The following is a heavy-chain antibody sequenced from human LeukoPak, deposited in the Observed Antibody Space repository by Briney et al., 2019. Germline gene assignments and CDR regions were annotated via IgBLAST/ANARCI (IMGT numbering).Heavy chain of an antibody. CDR1: GYTFTSYG. CDR3: ARDDSSSWYGEGGFDP. D-gene: IGHD6-13*01. Sequence: ASVKVSCKASGYTFTSYGISWVRQAPGQGFEWMGWISAYNGNTNYAQKLQGRVTMTTDTSTSTAYMELRSLRSDDTAVYYCARDDSSSWYGEGGFDPWGQGTLVTVSS. CDR2: ISAYNGNT. J-gene: IGHJ5*02. V-gene: IGHV1-18*01.